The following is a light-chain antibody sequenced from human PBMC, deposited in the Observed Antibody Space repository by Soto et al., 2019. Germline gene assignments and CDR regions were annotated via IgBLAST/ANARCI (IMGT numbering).Light chain of an antibody. CDR1: QNIRTW. CDR2: DAS. V-gene: IGKV1-5*01. J-gene: IGKJ1*01. Sequence: DIQMTQSPSTLSASVGDRVTITCRASQNIRTWLAWYQQKPGKAPKLLIYDASSLKSGVPSRVSGGGSGTEFTLTISSLQPDDFTTYYCQQYNTNPWTFGQGTKVDIK. CDR3: QQYNTNPWT.